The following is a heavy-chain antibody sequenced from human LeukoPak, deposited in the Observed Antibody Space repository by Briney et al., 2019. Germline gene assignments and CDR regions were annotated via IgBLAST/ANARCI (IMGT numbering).Heavy chain of an antibody. Sequence: ASVKVSCKTSGYTFTGNFMHWVRQAPGHGPEWMGWINPNNGDTNYAQKFQGRVTMTRVTSITTAYMELSSLRSDDTAVDYCARTRGTHISMAYLDSWGKGTLVTVSS. CDR1: GYTFTGNF. CDR3: ARTRGTHISMAYLDS. V-gene: IGHV1-2*02. J-gene: IGHJ4*02. D-gene: IGHD2/OR15-2a*01. CDR2: INPNNGDT.